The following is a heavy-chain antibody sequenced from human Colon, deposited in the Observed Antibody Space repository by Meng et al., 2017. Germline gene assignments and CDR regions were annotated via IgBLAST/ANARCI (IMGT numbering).Heavy chain of an antibody. Sequence: EVQLVESGGGLVKPGESLIVSCEASGFPFSLYAINWVRQAPGEGLEWVASITSSSNYIHYSDSVKGRFTVSRDNARNSSYLQMNSLRADDTAIYYCARVGTARPFDYWGQGTLVTVSS. CDR1: GFPFSLYA. J-gene: IGHJ4*02. CDR2: ITSSSNYI. D-gene: IGHD1-1*01. V-gene: IGHV3-21*06. CDR3: ARVGTARPFDY.